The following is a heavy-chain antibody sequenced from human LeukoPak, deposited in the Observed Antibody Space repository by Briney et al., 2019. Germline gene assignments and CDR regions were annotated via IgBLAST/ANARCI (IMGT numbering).Heavy chain of an antibody. Sequence: ASVKVSCKASGYTFTGYYMHWVRQAPGQGLEWMGWINPNSGGTNYAQKFRGRVTMTRDTSISTAYMELSRLRSDDTAVYYCAREVYDSSGAADYWGQGTLVTVSS. CDR2: INPNSGGT. CDR3: AREVYDSSGAADY. J-gene: IGHJ4*02. CDR1: GYTFTGYY. V-gene: IGHV1-2*02. D-gene: IGHD3-22*01.